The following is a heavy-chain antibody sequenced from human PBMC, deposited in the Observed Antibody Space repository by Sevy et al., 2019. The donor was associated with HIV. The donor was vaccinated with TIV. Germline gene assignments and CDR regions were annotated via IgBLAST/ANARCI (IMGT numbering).Heavy chain of an antibody. CDR3: ARRTGYSIDY. D-gene: IGHD1-26*01. V-gene: IGHV3-48*02. J-gene: IGHJ4*02. CDR2: ISSTSSTI. CDR1: GFTFSSYS. Sequence: GGSLRLSCAASGFTFSSYSMNWVRQAPGKGLEWVSQISSTSSTIYYADSVKGRFSISRDNAKNSLYLQMNSLRDEDTAVYHCARRTGYSIDYWGQGTLVTVSS.